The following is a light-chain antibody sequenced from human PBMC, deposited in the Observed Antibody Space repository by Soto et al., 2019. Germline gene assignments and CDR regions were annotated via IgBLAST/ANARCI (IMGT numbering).Light chain of an antibody. Sequence: QSVLTQPPSVSAPPGQKVSISCSGSSSNIGNNYVSWYQQLPGTAPKLLTYDSNKRPSGIPDRFSGSKSGTSATLDITGLQTGDEADYYCGTWDSSLRAGVFGGGTKVTVL. V-gene: IGLV1-51*01. CDR3: GTWDSSLRAGV. J-gene: IGLJ2*01. CDR2: DSN. CDR1: SSNIGNNY.